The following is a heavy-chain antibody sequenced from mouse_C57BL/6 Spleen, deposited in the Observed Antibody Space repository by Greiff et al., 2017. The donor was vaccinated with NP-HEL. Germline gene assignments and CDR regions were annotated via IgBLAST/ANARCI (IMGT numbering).Heavy chain of an antibody. D-gene: IGHD2-4*01. CDR3: ARGYDYDECFDY. CDR2: IYPGDGDT. Sequence: VQLQQSGPELVKPGASVKISCKASGYAFSSSWMNWVKQRPGKGLEWIGRIYPGDGDTNYNGKFKGKATLTADKSSSTAYMQLSSLTSEDSAVYFCARGYDYDECFDYWGQGTTLTVSS. V-gene: IGHV1-82*01. CDR1: GYAFSSSW. J-gene: IGHJ2*01.